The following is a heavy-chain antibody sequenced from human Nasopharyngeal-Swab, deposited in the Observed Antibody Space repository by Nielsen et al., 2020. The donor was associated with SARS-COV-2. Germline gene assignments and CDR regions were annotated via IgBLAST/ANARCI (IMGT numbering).Heavy chain of an antibody. J-gene: IGHJ4*02. V-gene: IGHV1-8*01. CDR2: MNPNSGKT. Sequence: ASVKVSCKCSGYNFNRNDINWVRQAPGQGLEWMGWMNPNSGKTGYAQKFQGRVTMTRNNSIRTAYMELSSLRSEDTAVYYCARGWSGYYFDFWGQGTLVTVSS. CDR1: GYNFNRND. CDR3: ARGWSGYYFDF. D-gene: IGHD3-3*01.